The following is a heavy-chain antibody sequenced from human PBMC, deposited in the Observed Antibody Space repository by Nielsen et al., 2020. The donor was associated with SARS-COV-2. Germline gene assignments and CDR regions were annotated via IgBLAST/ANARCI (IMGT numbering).Heavy chain of an antibody. V-gene: IGHV1-69*13. Sequence: SVKVSCKASGYTFTSYGISWVRQAPGQGLEWMGGIIPIFGTANYAQKFQGRVTITADESTSTAYMELSSLRSEDTAVYYCASPVGFGDFDIAQMDVWGQGTTVTVSS. CDR2: IIPIFGTA. CDR1: GYTFTSYG. D-gene: IGHD3-9*01. CDR3: ASPVGFGDFDIAQMDV. J-gene: IGHJ6*02.